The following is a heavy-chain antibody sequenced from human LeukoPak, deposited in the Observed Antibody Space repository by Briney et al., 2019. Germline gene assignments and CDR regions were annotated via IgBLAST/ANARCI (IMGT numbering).Heavy chain of an antibody. CDR2: FDPEDGET. CDR1: GYTLTELS. Sequence: ASVKVSCRVSGYTLTELSTHWVRQAPGKGLEWMGGFDPEDGETIYAQKFQGRVTMTEDTSTDTAYMELSSLRSEDTAVYYCATSVQRITMIVVYFDYWGQGTLVTVSS. CDR3: ATSVQRITMIVVYFDY. V-gene: IGHV1-24*01. J-gene: IGHJ4*02. D-gene: IGHD3-22*01.